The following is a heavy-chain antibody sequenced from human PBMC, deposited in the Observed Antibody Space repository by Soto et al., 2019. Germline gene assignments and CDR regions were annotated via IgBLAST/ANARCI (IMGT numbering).Heavy chain of an antibody. Sequence: SETLSLTCAVYGGSFSGYYWSWIRQTPGKGLEWIGEINHSGGTNYNPSLKSRVTISVDTSKNQFSLRLSSVTAADTAVYYCARLDKIPPDIDYWGQGTLVTVSS. D-gene: IGHD2-15*01. CDR3: ARLDKIPPDIDY. CDR2: INHSGGT. J-gene: IGHJ4*02. V-gene: IGHV4-34*01. CDR1: GGSFSGYY.